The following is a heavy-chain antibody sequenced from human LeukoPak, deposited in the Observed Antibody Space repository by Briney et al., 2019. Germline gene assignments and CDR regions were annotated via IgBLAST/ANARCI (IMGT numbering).Heavy chain of an antibody. J-gene: IGHJ4*02. D-gene: IGHD2-8*01. CDR2: ISGSGGST. CDR1: GFTFSSYA. V-gene: IGHV3-23*01. CDR3: AKDRSCTNGICHGDFDY. Sequence: GGSLRLSCAASGFTFSSYAVSWVRQAPGKGLEWVSSISGSGGSTYSADSVKGRFTISRDNSKNTLYLQMNSLRAEDTALYYCAKDRSCTNGICHGDFDYWGQGTLVTVSS.